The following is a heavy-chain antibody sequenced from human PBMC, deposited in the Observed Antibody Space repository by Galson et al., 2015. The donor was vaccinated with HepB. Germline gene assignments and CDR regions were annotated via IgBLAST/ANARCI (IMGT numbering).Heavy chain of an antibody. CDR1: GFTFSSYG. D-gene: IGHD2-15*01. J-gene: IGHJ6*02. V-gene: IGHV3-30*18. Sequence: SLRLSCAASGFTFSSYGMHWVRQAPGKGLEWVAVISYDGSNKYYADSVKGRFTISRDNSKNTLYLQMNSLRAEDTAVNYCAKDYCSGGSCYFSYYYGMDVWGQGTTVTVS. CDR2: ISYDGSNK. CDR3: AKDYCSGGSCYFSYYYGMDV.